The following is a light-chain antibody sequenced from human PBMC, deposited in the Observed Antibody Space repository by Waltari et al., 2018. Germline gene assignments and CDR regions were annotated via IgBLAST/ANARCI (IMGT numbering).Light chain of an antibody. Sequence: QSALTQPASVSGSPGQSITISCSGTSSDVGSYNLVSWYQQHPGKAPKLMIYEGNKRPSGVSDRFSGSKSGNTASLTISGLQAEDEGDYYCCSYAGNDIVVFGGGTNLAVL. CDR1: SSDVGSYNL. CDR3: CSYAGNDIVV. V-gene: IGLV2-23*01. J-gene: IGLJ2*01. CDR2: EGN.